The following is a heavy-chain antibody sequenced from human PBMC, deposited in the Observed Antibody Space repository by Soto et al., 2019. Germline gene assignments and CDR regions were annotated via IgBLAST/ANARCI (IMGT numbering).Heavy chain of an antibody. J-gene: IGHJ5*02. D-gene: IGHD6-13*01. CDR1: GGSISSSNW. Sequence: QVQLQESGPGLVKPSGTLSLTCAVSGGSISSSNWWSWVRQPPRKGLEWIGEIYHSGSTNYNPSLNSRVTISVDKSKNQFSLKLSSVTAADTAVYYCARNDDSSWYEVAGWFDPWCQGTLVTVSS. CDR2: IYHSGST. V-gene: IGHV4-4*02. CDR3: ARNDDSSWYEVAGWFDP.